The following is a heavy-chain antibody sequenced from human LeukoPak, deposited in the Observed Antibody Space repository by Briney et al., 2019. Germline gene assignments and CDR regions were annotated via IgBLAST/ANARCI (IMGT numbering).Heavy chain of an antibody. Sequence: ASVKVSCKASGYTFTSYGIIWVRQAPGHGLEWMGWVSTYNGNTDYAQKLQDRVTMTADTSTRTAYMEMRSLRSDDTAVYYCARRGGSYSHSDFWGQGTLVTVSS. J-gene: IGHJ4*02. CDR2: VSTYNGNT. CDR3: ARRGGSYSHSDF. D-gene: IGHD1-26*01. CDR1: GYTFTSYG. V-gene: IGHV1-18*01.